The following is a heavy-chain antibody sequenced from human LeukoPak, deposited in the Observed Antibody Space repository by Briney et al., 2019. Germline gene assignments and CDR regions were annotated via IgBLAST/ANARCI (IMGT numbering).Heavy chain of an antibody. Sequence: SETLSLTCTVSGGSISSYYWSWIRQPPGKGLEWIGYIYYSGSTNYNPSLKSRVTISVDTSKNQFSLKLSSVTAADTAVYYCARAYGSGSYYTTPYYYMDVWGKGTTVTVSS. CDR3: ARAYGSGSYYTTPYYYMDV. J-gene: IGHJ6*03. CDR1: GGSISSYY. D-gene: IGHD3-10*01. CDR2: IYYSGST. V-gene: IGHV4-59*01.